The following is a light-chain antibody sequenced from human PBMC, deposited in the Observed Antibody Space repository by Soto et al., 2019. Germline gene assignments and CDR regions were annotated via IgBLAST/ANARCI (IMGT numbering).Light chain of an antibody. CDR2: ELS. CDR1: SSDVGGYNY. Sequence: QSALTQPPSASGSPGQSVTISCTGTSSDVGGYNYVSWYQQHPGKAPKLIIYELSKWPSGVPDRFSGSKSGNTASLTVSGLQAEDEADYYCSSYAGSNNMVFGGGTKVTVL. V-gene: IGLV2-8*01. J-gene: IGLJ2*01. CDR3: SSYAGSNNMV.